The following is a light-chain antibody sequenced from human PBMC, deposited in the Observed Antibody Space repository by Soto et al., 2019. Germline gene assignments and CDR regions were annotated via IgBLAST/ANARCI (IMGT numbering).Light chain of an antibody. J-gene: IGKJ5*01. CDR3: QNYKSAPIT. V-gene: IGKV1-39*01. Sequence: DIQMTQSPSSMYASVGDRVSLTCRASQSISSYLNWYQQKPGKATKLLIYAASSLQSGVPSRFSGSGSGTDFTLTISSLQPEEVATYYCQNYKSAPITVGQGKRLVIK. CDR1: QSISSY. CDR2: AAS.